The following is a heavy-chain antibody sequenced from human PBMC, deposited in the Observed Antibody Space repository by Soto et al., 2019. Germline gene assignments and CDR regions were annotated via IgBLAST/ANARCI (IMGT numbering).Heavy chain of an antibody. V-gene: IGHV1-69*02. D-gene: IGHD1-1*01. Sequence: QVQLVQSGAEVKKPGSSVKVSCKASGGTFSSYTISWVRQAPGQGLEWMGRIIPILGIANYAQKFQGRVTITADKSTSTASMELSSRRSEDTAVYYCARVGTRGINWFDPWGQGTLVTVSS. CDR2: IIPILGIA. CDR3: ARVGTRGINWFDP. CDR1: GGTFSSYT. J-gene: IGHJ5*02.